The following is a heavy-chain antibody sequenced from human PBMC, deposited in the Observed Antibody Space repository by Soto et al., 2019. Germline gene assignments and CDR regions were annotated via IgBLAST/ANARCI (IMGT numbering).Heavy chain of an antibody. CDR1: GFAIISYA. CDR2: IAYDGRNK. V-gene: IGHV3-30*04. Sequence: LSCAASGFAIISYAMHGVRQAPGKGLEWVAVIAYDGRNKYYADSVKGRFTISRDNSKNTLYLQMNSLRIEDTAVYYCARELERVFDYWGQGTLVTVS. CDR3: ARELERVFDY. D-gene: IGHD1-1*01. J-gene: IGHJ4*02.